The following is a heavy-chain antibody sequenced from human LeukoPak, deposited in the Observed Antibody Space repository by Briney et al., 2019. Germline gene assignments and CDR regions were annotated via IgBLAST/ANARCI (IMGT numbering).Heavy chain of an antibody. J-gene: IGHJ3*02. Sequence: GGSLRLSCAASGLTFSNYGMSWVRQAPGKGLEWVGRIKSKTDGGTTDYAAPVKGRFTISRDDSKNTLYLQMNSLKTEDTAVYYCSLDVTNAFDIWGQGTMVTVSS. CDR2: IKSKTDGGTT. CDR3: SLDVTNAFDI. CDR1: GLTFSNYG. V-gene: IGHV3-15*01. D-gene: IGHD3-10*01.